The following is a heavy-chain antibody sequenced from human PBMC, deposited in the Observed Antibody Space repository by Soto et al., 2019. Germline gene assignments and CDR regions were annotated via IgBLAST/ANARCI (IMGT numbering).Heavy chain of an antibody. Sequence: GGSLRLSCAASGFTFSSYWMNWVRQAPGKGLEWVASIKPDGSEKYYVDSVKGRFTISRDNAQRSLYLQMNSLRAEDAALFYCAIGGLFWGAYHSHAFDVWGQGTVVTVSS. CDR1: GFTFSSYW. D-gene: IGHD3-16*02. V-gene: IGHV3-7*01. J-gene: IGHJ3*01. CDR2: IKPDGSEK. CDR3: AIGGLFWGAYHSHAFDV.